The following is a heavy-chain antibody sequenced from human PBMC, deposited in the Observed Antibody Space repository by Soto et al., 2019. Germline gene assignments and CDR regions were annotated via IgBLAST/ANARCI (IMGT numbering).Heavy chain of an antibody. CDR1: GGSIRSGDYY. D-gene: IGHD3-10*01. CDR2: IYYSGST. J-gene: IGHJ5*02. Sequence: PSETLSLSCTVSGGSIRSGDYYWSWVRQPPGKGLEWIGYIYYSGSTYYNPSLKRRVTISVDTSKNQLSLKLSSVTAADSAVYYCARAYYYGSGSYSSPNWFDPWGQRTLVTVSS. V-gene: IGHV4-30-4*01. CDR3: ARAYYYGSGSYSSPNWFDP.